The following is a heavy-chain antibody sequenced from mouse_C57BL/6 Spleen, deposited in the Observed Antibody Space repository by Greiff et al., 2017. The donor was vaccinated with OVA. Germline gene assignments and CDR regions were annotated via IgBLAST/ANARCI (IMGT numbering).Heavy chain of an antibody. CDR2: ISDGGSYT. D-gene: IGHD3-2*02. CDR1: GFTFSSYA. CDR3: AREGGQLRPFAY. J-gene: IGHJ3*01. V-gene: IGHV5-4*01. Sequence: EVKLVESGGGLVKPGGSLKLSCAASGFTFSSYAMSWVRQTPEKRLEWVATISDGGSYTYYPDNVKGRFTISRDNAKNNLYLQMSHLKSEDTAMYYCAREGGQLRPFAYWGQGTLVTVSA.